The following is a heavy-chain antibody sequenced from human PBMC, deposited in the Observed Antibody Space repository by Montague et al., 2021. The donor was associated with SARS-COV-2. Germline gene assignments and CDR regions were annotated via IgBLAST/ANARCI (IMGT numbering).Heavy chain of an antibody. J-gene: IGHJ6*02. CDR2: IYTSGST. Sequence: SETLSLTCTVSGGSISSYYCSWTRQPAGKGLEWIGRIYTSGSTNXNPSLKSRVTMSVDTSKNQFSRKLSSVTAADTAVYYCAREAWFGDKTSASEYYGMDVWGQGTTVTVSS. D-gene: IGHD3-10*01. CDR3: AREAWFGDKTSASEYYGMDV. CDR1: GGSISSYY. V-gene: IGHV4-4*07.